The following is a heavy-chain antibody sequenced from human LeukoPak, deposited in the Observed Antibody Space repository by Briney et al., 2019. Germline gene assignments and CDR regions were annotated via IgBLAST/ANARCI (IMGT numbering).Heavy chain of an antibody. D-gene: IGHD3-22*01. CDR3: ARGPPTDYYDSSGFYYVFDY. J-gene: IGHJ4*02. CDR1: VGSISSSSYD. CDR2: IYYGGST. V-gene: IGHV4-39*01. Sequence: PSETLSLTCTVSVGSISSSSYDWAWIRQPPGTGLERIGRIYYGGSTYYNPSLDRRVTIALDTDKNQFSLQLSSVTAADKAVYFCARGPPTDYYDSSGFYYVFDYWGQGTLVTVYS.